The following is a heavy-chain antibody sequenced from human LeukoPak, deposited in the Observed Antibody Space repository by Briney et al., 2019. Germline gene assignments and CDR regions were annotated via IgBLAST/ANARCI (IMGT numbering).Heavy chain of an antibody. CDR1: GFTFSSYA. D-gene: IGHD2-21*01. J-gene: IGHJ4*02. CDR3: AKDSQVISTYYFDY. V-gene: IGHV3-23*01. CDR2: ISGSGGTT. Sequence: GGSLRLSCAASGFTFSSYAMSWVRQAPGEGLEWVSAISGSGGTTYYPNSVKGRLTISRDNSKNTLYLQMNSLRAEDTAVYSCAKDSQVISTYYFDYWGQGTLVTVSS.